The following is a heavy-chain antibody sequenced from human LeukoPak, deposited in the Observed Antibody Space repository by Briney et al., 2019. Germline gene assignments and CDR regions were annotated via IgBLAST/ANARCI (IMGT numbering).Heavy chain of an antibody. CDR3: ARLRDYGGNSESSDAFDI. V-gene: IGHV4-34*01. CDR1: GGSFSGYY. J-gene: IGHJ3*02. D-gene: IGHD4-23*01. Sequence: SETLSLTCAVYGGSFSGYYWSWIRQPPGKGLEWIGEINHSGSTNYNPSLKSRVTISVDTSKNQFSLKLSSVTAADTAVYYCARLRDYGGNSESSDAFDIWGQGTMVTVSS. CDR2: INHSGST.